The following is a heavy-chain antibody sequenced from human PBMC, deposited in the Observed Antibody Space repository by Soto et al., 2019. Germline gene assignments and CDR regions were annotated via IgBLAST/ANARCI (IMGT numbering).Heavy chain of an antibody. D-gene: IGHD2-8*01. V-gene: IGHV4-59*08. CDR1: GGSISRYY. J-gene: IGHJ4*02. Sequence: QVQLQESGPGLVKPSETLSLTCTVSGGSISRYYWSWIRQPPGKGLEWIGDIYYSGSTNYNPSLKIRVTRAVDTSTNQFPLKLSSVTAADTAVYYCAGRSGVYFDYWGQGTLVTVSS. CDR2: IYYSGST. CDR3: AGRSGVYFDY.